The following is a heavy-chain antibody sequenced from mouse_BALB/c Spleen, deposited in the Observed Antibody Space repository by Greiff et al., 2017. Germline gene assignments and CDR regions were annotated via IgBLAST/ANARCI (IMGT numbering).Heavy chain of an antibody. J-gene: IGHJ4*01. CDR1: GFNIKDTY. Sequence: EVKLQQSGAELVKPGASVKLSCTASGFNIKDTYMHWVKQRPEQGLEWIGRIDPANGNTKYDPKFQGKATITADTSSNTAYLQLSSLTSEDTAVYYCAREGYDGSYAMDYWGQGTSVTVSS. D-gene: IGHD2-14*01. CDR3: AREGYDGSYAMDY. CDR2: IDPANGNT. V-gene: IGHV14-3*02.